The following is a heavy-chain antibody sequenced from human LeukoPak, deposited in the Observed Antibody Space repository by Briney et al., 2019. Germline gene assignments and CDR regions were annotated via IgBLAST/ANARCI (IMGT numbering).Heavy chain of an antibody. D-gene: IGHD6-13*01. CDR1: GFTFSSYA. J-gene: IGHJ6*02. Sequence: GGSLRLSCAASGFTFSSYAMSWVSQAPGKGLEWVSAISGSGGSTYYADSVKGRFTISRDNSKNTLYLQMNSLRAEDTAVYYCAKAISSPDHYYYGMDVWGQGTTVTVSS. CDR2: ISGSGGST. V-gene: IGHV3-23*01. CDR3: AKAISSPDHYYYGMDV.